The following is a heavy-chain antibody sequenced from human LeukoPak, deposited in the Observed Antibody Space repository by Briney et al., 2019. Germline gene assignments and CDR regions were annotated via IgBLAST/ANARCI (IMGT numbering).Heavy chain of an antibody. CDR3: AREGDDSSGYWPANLVYYYYYMDV. J-gene: IGHJ6*03. V-gene: IGHV4-39*07. CDR2: IYYSGST. CDR1: GDSISSSSSY. D-gene: IGHD3-22*01. Sequence: SETLSLTCTVSGDSISSSSSYWGWIRQPPGKGLEWIGSIYYSGSTNYNPSLKSRVTISVDTSKNQFSLKLSSVTAADTAVYYCAREGDDSSGYWPANLVYYYYYMDVWGKGTTVTVSS.